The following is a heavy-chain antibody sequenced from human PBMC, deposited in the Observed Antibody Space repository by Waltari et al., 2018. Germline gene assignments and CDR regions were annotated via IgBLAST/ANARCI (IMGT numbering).Heavy chain of an antibody. CDR3: AKDPTLYGSVSYYNWPSYYFDY. D-gene: IGHD3-10*01. J-gene: IGHJ4*02. Sequence: VAFIRYDGSNKYYEDSVKGRFTISRDNSKNSLYLQMNSLLSEDTAVYYCAKDPTLYGSVSYYNWPSYYFDYWGQVTLVTVSS. V-gene: IGHV3-30*02. CDR2: IRYDGSNK.